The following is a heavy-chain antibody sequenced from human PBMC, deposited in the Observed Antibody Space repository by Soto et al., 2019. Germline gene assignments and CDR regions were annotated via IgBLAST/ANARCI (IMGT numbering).Heavy chain of an antibody. D-gene: IGHD7-27*01. V-gene: IGHV3-48*03. Sequence: PGGSLRLSCAASGFTFSSYEMNWVRQAPGKGLEWVSYISSSGSTIYYADSVKGRFTISRDNAKNSLYLQMNSLRAEDTAVYYCARVPVNWGSDYYYGMDVWGQGTTVTV. CDR1: GFTFSSYE. J-gene: IGHJ6*02. CDR3: ARVPVNWGSDYYYGMDV. CDR2: ISSSGSTI.